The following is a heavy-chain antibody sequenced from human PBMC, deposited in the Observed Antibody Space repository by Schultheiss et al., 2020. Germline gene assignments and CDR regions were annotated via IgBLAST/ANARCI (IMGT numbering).Heavy chain of an antibody. J-gene: IGHJ4*02. CDR1: GFTFSSYA. V-gene: IGHV3-9*01. Sequence: GGSLRLSCAGSGFTFSSYAMSWVRQAPGKGPEWVSGISWNSGSIVYADSVKGRFTISRDNAKNSLYLQMNSLRAEDTALYYCAKDISSGYRSGWYISEGGFDYWGQGTLVTVSS. CDR2: ISWNSGSI. D-gene: IGHD6-19*01. CDR3: AKDISSGYRSGWYISEGGFDY.